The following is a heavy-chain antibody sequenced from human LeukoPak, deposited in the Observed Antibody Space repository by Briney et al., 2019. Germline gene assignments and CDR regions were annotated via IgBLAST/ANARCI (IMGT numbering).Heavy chain of an antibody. J-gene: IGHJ4*02. CDR2: IYYSGST. CDR1: GGSISSSSYC. Sequence: PSETLSLTCTVSGGSISSSSYCWGWIRQPPGKGLEWIGSIYYSGSTYYNPSLKSRVTISVDTSKNQLSLKLSSVTAADTAVYYCARESVYYDFWSGYSDYWGQGTLVTVSS. V-gene: IGHV4-39*07. D-gene: IGHD3-3*01. CDR3: ARESVYYDFWSGYSDY.